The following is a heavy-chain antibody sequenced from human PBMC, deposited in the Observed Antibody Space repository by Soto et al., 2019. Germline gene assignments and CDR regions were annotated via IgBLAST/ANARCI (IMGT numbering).Heavy chain of an antibody. J-gene: IGHJ4*02. D-gene: IGHD5-18*01. CDR1: GGSISNFH. Sequence: LSLTCNVSGGSISNFHLIWIRQPPGKGLEWIGYIYYSGNYYNPSLTSRVSMSLDKSKNQFSLHLKSVTAADTALYFCALGGYNYGRPFDFWGQGTRVTASS. CDR2: IYYSGN. V-gene: IGHV4-59*01. CDR3: ALGGYNYGRPFDF.